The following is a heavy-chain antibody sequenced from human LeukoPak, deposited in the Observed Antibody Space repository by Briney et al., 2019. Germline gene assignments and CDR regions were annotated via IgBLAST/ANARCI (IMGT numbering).Heavy chain of an antibody. J-gene: IGHJ4*02. Sequence: SETLSLTCTVSGYSISSGFYWGWIRQPPGKGLEWLGTIYHSGGTYYNPSLRSRVTISVDTSKNQFSLKLSSVTAADTAVYYCAGPGYSSGWYDYWGQGTLVTVSS. D-gene: IGHD6-19*01. CDR1: GYSISSGFY. CDR3: AGPGYSSGWYDY. V-gene: IGHV4-38-2*02. CDR2: IYHSGGT.